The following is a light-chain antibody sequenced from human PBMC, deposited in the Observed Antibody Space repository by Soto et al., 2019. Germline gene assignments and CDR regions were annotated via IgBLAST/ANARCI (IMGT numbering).Light chain of an antibody. J-gene: IGLJ1*01. CDR1: SSDVGGYNY. Sequence: QSALTQPRSVSGSPGQSVTISCTGTSSDVGGYNYVSWYQQHPGKAPKVMIYDVSERPSGVPDRFSGSKSGNTASLTISGLQTVDEADYHCCSYAGSYSFVFGTGTKLTVL. CDR2: DVS. V-gene: IGLV2-11*01. CDR3: CSYAGSYSFV.